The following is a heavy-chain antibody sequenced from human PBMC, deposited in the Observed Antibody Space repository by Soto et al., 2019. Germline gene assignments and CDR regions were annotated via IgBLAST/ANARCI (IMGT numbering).Heavy chain of an antibody. V-gene: IGHV3-9*01. CDR3: AKDGNWNDEHYMDV. CDR2: ISWNSGSI. Sequence: GGSLRLSCAASGFTFDDYAMHWVRQAPGKGLEWVSGISWNSGSIGYVDSVKGRFTISRDNAKNSLYLQMNSLRAEDTALYYCAKDGNWNDEHYMDVWGKGTTVTVSS. D-gene: IGHD1-1*01. CDR1: GFTFDDYA. J-gene: IGHJ6*03.